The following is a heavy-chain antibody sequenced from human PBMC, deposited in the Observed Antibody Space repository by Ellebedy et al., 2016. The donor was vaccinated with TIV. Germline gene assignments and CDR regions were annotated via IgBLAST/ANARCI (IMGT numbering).Heavy chain of an antibody. Sequence: AASVKVSCKASGYTFSSYGITWVRQAPGQGLEWMGWISAYNGNTNYAQKFQGRVTMTTDTSTSTAYMELRSLRSDDTAVYYCARDGPIYDTGSYGLYWGQGALVTVSS. CDR3: ARDGPIYDTGSYGLY. V-gene: IGHV1-18*01. J-gene: IGHJ4*02. CDR1: GYTFSSYG. D-gene: IGHD3-9*01. CDR2: ISAYNGNT.